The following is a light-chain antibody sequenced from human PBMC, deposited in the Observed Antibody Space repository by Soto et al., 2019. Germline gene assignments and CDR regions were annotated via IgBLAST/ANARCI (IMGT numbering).Light chain of an antibody. V-gene: IGLV2-14*01. CDR2: DVS. CDR3: SSCTSTTLL. CDR1: SSDVGGYNY. J-gene: IGLJ2*01. Sequence: QAVVTQPASVSGSPGQSITISCTGTSSDVGGYNYVSWYQQHPGKAPKLMIYDVSSRPSGVSNRFSGSKSGNTASLTISGLQAEDEADYYCSSCTSTTLLFGGGTKLTVL.